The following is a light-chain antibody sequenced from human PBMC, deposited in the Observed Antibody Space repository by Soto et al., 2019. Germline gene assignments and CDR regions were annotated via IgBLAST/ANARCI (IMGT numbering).Light chain of an antibody. J-gene: IGKJ4*01. V-gene: IGKV1-5*01. Sequence: DIQMTQYPSTLPASVGDRVTITCRARQSISSWLAWYQQKPGKAPKLLIYDASSLESGVPSRFSGSGSGTEFTLPISSLQPDDFATYYCQQYNSYTLTFGGGTKVEI. CDR1: QSISSW. CDR2: DAS. CDR3: QQYNSYTLT.